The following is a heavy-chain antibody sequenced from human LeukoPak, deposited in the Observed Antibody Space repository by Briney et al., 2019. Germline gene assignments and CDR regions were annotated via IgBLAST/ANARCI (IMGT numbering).Heavy chain of an antibody. Sequence: GGSLRLSCAASGFTFSSYWMHWVRQAPEKGLVWVSRINTDGGSTTYADSVEGRFTISRDNAKNTLFLQMNSLRAEDTAVYYCARDVYGRFDPWGQGTLVTVSS. J-gene: IGHJ5*02. D-gene: IGHD2/OR15-2a*01. CDR3: ARDVYGRFDP. CDR2: INTDGGST. V-gene: IGHV3-74*01. CDR1: GFTFSSYW.